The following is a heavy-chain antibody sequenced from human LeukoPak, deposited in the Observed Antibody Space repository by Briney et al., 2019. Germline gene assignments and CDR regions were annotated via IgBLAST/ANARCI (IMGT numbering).Heavy chain of an antibody. V-gene: IGHV4-30-4*01. CDR2: IYKSGDT. CDR1: GGSINSGDYH. Sequence: SETLSLTCTVSGGSINSGDYHWSWIRQPLGKGLEWIGYIYKSGDTYYNPSLKSRLSISVDTSNNQFSLKLSSVTAADTAIYYCVRYKGGVYFYYGMDLWGQGTTVTVSS. CDR3: VRYKGGVYFYYGMDL. D-gene: IGHD1-14*01. J-gene: IGHJ6*02.